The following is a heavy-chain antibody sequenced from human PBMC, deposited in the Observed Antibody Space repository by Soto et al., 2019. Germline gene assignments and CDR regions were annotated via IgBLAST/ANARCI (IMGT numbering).Heavy chain of an antibody. CDR1: GGSLSGYY. V-gene: IGHV4-34*01. J-gene: IGHJ6*02. CDR2: INHSGST. D-gene: IGHD2-2*01. Sequence: QVQLQQWGAGLLKPSETLSLTCAVYGGSLSGYYWSWIRQPPGKGLEWIGEINHSGSTNYNPSLKSRVTISVGTSKNQFSLKLSSMTAADTAVYYCARGVYCSSTSCYWGMDVWGQGTTVTVSS. CDR3: ARGVYCSSTSCYWGMDV.